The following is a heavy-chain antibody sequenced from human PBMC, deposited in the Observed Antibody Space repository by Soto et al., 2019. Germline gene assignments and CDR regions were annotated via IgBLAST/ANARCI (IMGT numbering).Heavy chain of an antibody. Sequence: QVQLVESGGGVVQPGRSLRLSCAASGFTFSSYGMHWVRQAPGKGLEWVAVIWYDGSNKYYADSVKGRFTISRDNSKITLYLQMNSVRAEDTAVYYCARDHNNGGGASVEGLIVVVPAAIKDDGMDVWGQGTTVTVSS. CDR2: IWYDGSNK. D-gene: IGHD2-2*01. CDR1: GFTFSSYG. J-gene: IGHJ6*02. V-gene: IGHV3-33*01. CDR3: ARDHNNGGGASVEGLIVVVPAAIKDDGMDV.